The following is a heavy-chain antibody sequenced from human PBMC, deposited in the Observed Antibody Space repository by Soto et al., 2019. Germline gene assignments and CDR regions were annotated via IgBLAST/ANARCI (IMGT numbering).Heavy chain of an antibody. J-gene: IGHJ3*02. CDR3: ARLGFNYDSSGPTYI. D-gene: IGHD3-22*01. Sequence: PGESLKISCKGSGYSFTSYWISWVRQMPGKGLEWMGIIYPGDSDTRYSPSFQGQVTISADKSISTAYLQWSSLKASDTAMYYCARLGFNYDSSGPTYIWGQGTMVTVSS. V-gene: IGHV5-51*01. CDR1: GYSFTSYW. CDR2: IYPGDSDT.